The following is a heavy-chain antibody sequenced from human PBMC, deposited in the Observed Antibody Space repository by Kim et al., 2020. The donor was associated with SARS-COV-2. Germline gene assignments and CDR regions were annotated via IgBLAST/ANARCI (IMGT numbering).Heavy chain of an antibody. V-gene: IGHV3-21*01. D-gene: IGHD3-9*01. Sequence: GGSLRLSCAASGFTFSSYSMNWVRQAPGKGLEWVSSISSSSSNIYYADSVKGRFTISRDNAKNSLYLQMNSLRAEDTAVYYCASLLRSFEWLPDYWGQGTLVTVSS. CDR2: ISSSSSNI. J-gene: IGHJ4*02. CDR1: GFTFSSYS. CDR3: ASLLRSFEWLPDY.